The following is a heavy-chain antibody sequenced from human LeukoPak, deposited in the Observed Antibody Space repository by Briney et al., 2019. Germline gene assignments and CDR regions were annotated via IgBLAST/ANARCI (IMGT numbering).Heavy chain of an antibody. CDR3: AKSSVGATYYFDY. D-gene: IGHD1-26*01. V-gene: IGHV3-9*01. Sequence: GRSLRLFCAACGYTFDDYAMLWVRRAPGKGLEWVSGISWNSGSIGYADSVKGRFTISRDNAKNSLYLQMNSLRAEDTALYYCAKSSVGATYYFDYWGQGTLVTVSS. J-gene: IGHJ4*02. CDR2: ISWNSGSI. CDR1: GYTFDDYA.